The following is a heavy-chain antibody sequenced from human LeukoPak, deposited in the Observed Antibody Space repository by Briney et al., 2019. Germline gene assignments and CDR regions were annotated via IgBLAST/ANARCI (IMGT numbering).Heavy chain of an antibody. CDR3: AKDKAPLYSGYDWDLDF. D-gene: IGHD5-12*01. CDR1: GFTFHHYA. J-gene: IGHJ4*02. CDR2: ISWNSASI. V-gene: IGHV3-9*01. Sequence: PGRSLRLSCAASGFTFHHYAIHWVRQVPGKGLEWVSGISWNSASIGYADSVKGRFTISRDNAKNSVYLQVNSLRAEDTAFYYCAKDKAPLYSGYDWDLDFWGQGTLVTVSS.